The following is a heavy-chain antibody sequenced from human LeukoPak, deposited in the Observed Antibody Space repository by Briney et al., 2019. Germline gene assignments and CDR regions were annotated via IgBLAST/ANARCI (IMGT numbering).Heavy chain of an antibody. J-gene: IGHJ4*02. D-gene: IGHD6-19*01. V-gene: IGHV4-59*01. CDR3: ARVSAKYSSGWYLVDY. CDR1: GGSISSYY. Sequence: SETLSLTCTVSGGSISSYYWSWIRQAPGKGLEWIGYIYYSGSTNYNPSLKSRVTISVDTSKNQFSLKLSSVTAADTAVYYCARVSAKYSSGWYLVDYWGQGALVTVSS. CDR2: IYYSGST.